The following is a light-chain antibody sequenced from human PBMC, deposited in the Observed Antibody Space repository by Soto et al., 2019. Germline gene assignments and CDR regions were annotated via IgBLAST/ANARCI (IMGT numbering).Light chain of an antibody. CDR2: DAS. CDR3: QQYGSSPPWT. J-gene: IGKJ1*01. CDR1: QSVGDY. V-gene: IGKV3-11*01. Sequence: EIVLTQSPATLSLSPGERATLSCRASQSVGDYLGWYQQKPGQAPRLLIYDASQRATGVPARFSASGSGTDFTLTISSLEPEDFAIYYCQQYGSSPPWTFGQGTKVEIK.